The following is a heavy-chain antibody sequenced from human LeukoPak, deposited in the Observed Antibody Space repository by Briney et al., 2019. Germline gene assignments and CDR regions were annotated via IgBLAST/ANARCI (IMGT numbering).Heavy chain of an antibody. D-gene: IGHD4-23*01. Sequence: PSETLSLTCTVSGGSISSSSYYWSWIRQPPGKGLEWIGEINHSGSTNYNPSLKSRVTISVDTSKNQFSLKLSSVTAADTAVYYCARLPWYGGNSADAFDIWGQGTMATVSS. V-gene: IGHV4-39*07. CDR1: GGSISSSSYY. CDR3: ARLPWYGGNSADAFDI. CDR2: INHSGST. J-gene: IGHJ3*02.